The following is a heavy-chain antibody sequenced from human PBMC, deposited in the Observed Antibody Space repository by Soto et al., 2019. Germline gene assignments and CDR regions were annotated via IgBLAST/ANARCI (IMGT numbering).Heavy chain of an antibody. Sequence: QVQLVESGGGLVQPGRSLRLSCAASGFTFSSYAMHWVRQAPGKGLEWVAVISYDGSNKYYADSVKGRFTISRDNSKNTLYLQMNSLRAEDTAVYYCHFFYDYYYYGMDVWGQGTTVTVSS. CDR2: ISYDGSNK. CDR3: HFFYDYYYYGMDV. CDR1: GFTFSSYA. V-gene: IGHV3-30-3*01. J-gene: IGHJ6*02. D-gene: IGHD2-2*01.